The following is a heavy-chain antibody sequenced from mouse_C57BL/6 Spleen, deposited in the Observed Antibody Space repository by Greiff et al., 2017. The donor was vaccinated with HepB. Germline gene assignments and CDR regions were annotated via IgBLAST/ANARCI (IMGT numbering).Heavy chain of an antibody. J-gene: IGHJ3*01. Sequence: DVQLQESGGGLVKPGGSLKLSCAASGFTFSSYAMSWVRQTPEKRLEWVATISDGGSYTYYPDNVKGRFTISRDNAKNNLYLQMSHLKSEDTAMYYCARPYGSSPFAYWGQGTLVTVSA. CDR3: ARPYGSSPFAY. D-gene: IGHD1-1*01. CDR2: ISDGGSYT. V-gene: IGHV5-4*01. CDR1: GFTFSSYA.